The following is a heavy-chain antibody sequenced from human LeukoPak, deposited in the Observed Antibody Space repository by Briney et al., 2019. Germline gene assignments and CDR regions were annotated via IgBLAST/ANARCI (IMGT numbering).Heavy chain of an antibody. Sequence: PSETLSLTCTVSGGSISSGSYYWSWIRQLAGKGLEWIGRIYTSGSTNYNPSLKSRVTISVDTSKNQFSLKLSSVTAADTAVYYCARVPTYCGGDCYSNPFDYWGQGTLVTVSS. CDR3: ARVPTYCGGDCYSNPFDY. D-gene: IGHD2-21*01. CDR2: IYTSGST. J-gene: IGHJ4*02. V-gene: IGHV4-61*02. CDR1: GGSISSGSYY.